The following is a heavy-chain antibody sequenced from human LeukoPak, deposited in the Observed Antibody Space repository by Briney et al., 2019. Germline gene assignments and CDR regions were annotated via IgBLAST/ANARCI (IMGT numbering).Heavy chain of an antibody. CDR1: GGTFSSYA. Sequence: ASVKVSCKASGGTFSSYAISWVRQAPGQGLEWMGGIIPIFGTANYAQKFQGRVTITADKSTSTAYMELGSLRSEDTAVYYCARGGTYGDYGDYWGQGTLVTVSS. CDR2: IIPIFGTA. D-gene: IGHD4-17*01. CDR3: ARGGTYGDYGDY. J-gene: IGHJ4*02. V-gene: IGHV1-69*06.